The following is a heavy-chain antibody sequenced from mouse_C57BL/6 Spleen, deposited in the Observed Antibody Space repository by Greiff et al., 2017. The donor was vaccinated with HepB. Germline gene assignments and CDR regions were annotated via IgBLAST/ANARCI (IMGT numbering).Heavy chain of an antibody. D-gene: IGHD1-1*01. CDR3: ARDGYGSSSGFAY. CDR1: GYTFTSYW. J-gene: IGHJ3*01. CDR2: IYPGSGST. Sequence: QVQLQQSGAELVKPGASVKMSCKASGYTFTSYWITWVKQRPGQGLEWIGDIYPGSGSTNYNEKFKSKATLTVDTSSSTAYMQLSSLTSEDSAVYYCARDGYGSSSGFAYWGQGTLVTVSA. V-gene: IGHV1-55*01.